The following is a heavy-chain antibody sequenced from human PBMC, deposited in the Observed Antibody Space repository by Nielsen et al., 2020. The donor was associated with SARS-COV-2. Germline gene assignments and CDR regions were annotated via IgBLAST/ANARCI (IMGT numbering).Heavy chain of an antibody. D-gene: IGHD4-23*01. CDR2: ISSNGGST. CDR3: ARAEVYGGNTPFDY. V-gene: IGHV3-64*01. CDR1: GFTFSSYA. J-gene: IGHJ4*02. Sequence: ETLSLTCAASGFTFSSYAMHWVRQAPGKGLEYVSAISSNGGSTYYANSVKGRFTISRDNSKNTLYLQMGSLRAEDMAVYYCARAEVYGGNTPFDYWGQGTLVTVSS.